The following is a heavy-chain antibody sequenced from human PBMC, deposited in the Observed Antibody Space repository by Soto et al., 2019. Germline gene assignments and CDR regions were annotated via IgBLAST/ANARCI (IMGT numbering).Heavy chain of an antibody. D-gene: IGHD3-10*01. J-gene: IGHJ4*02. V-gene: IGHV3-23*01. Sequence: EVQLLDSGGGLVQPGGSLRLSCAASGFTFIDYAMSWVRQAPGKGLEWVATISTAGNKTFSADSVKGRFTISRDNSKNMLYLQPNSLRVGNTAFYFSTTGCSFGGIVDSWARGTLVTASS. CDR2: ISTAGNKT. CDR3: TTGCSFGGIVDS. CDR1: GFTFIDYA.